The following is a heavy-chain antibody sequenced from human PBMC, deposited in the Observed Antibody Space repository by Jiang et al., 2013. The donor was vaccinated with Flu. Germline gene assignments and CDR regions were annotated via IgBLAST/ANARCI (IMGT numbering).Heavy chain of an antibody. D-gene: IGHD3-3*01. V-gene: IGHV3-30*04. Sequence: CAASGFTFSSYAMHWVRQAPGKGLEWVAVISYDGSNKYYADSVKGRFTISRDNSKNTLYLQMNSLRAEDTAVYYCARTSYYDFWSGYSNWFDPWGQGTLVTVSS. CDR2: ISYDGSNK. CDR1: GFTFSSYA. J-gene: IGHJ5*02. CDR3: ARTSYYDFWSGYSNWFDP.